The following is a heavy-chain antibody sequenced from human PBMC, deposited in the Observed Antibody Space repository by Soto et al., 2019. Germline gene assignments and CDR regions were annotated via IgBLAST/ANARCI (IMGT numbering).Heavy chain of an antibody. CDR1: GFSLSSNGVG. V-gene: IGHV2-5*02. Sequence: QITLRESGPALVRPTQTLTLTCTFSGFSLSSNGVGVGWIRQPPGKALEWLALIYWDDDHRYSPSLKTRLTITKDTSKNQLVLTMTQVDPVDTATYYCARELYYSTYFDSRGQGTLVTVSS. CDR3: ARELYYSTYFDS. J-gene: IGHJ4*02. D-gene: IGHD3-10*01. CDR2: IYWDDDH.